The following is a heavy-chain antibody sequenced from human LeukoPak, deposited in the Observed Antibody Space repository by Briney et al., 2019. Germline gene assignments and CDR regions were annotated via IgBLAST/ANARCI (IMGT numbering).Heavy chain of an antibody. CDR3: AIDAPHYYDSSGHVNEAFDI. CDR2: ISSSSSYI. V-gene: IGHV3-21*01. D-gene: IGHD3-22*01. Sequence: GGSLRLSCAASGFTFSSYSMNWVCQAPGKGLEWVSSISSSSSYIYYADSVKGRFTISRDNAKNSLYLQMNSLRAEDTAVYYCAIDAPHYYDSSGHVNEAFDIWGQGTMVTVSS. J-gene: IGHJ3*02. CDR1: GFTFSSYS.